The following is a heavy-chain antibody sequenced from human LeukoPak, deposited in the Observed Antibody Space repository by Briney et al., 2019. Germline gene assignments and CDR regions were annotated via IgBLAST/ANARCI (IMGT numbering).Heavy chain of an antibody. J-gene: IGHJ6*02. Sequence: SETLSLTCTVSGGSISSSSYYWGWIRQPPGKGLEWIGSIYYSGSTYYNPSLKSRVTISVDTSKNQFSLKLSSVTAADTAVYYCARQTHDYSNYYYYYYGMDVWGQGTTVTVSS. CDR1: GGSISSSSYY. CDR2: IYYSGST. CDR3: ARQTHDYSNYYYYYYGMDV. V-gene: IGHV4-39*01. D-gene: IGHD4-11*01.